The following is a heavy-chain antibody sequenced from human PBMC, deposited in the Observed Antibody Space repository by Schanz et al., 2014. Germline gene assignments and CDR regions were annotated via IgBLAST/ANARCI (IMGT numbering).Heavy chain of an antibody. Sequence: QGQLVQSGPEVKEPGAPVKVSCEASRYTFNTYGLNWVRQAPGQGLEWMGWISAYTNNTNYAQKVQGRVTMTTDTSTGTAYMELRSLRSDDTAVYYCARDRRRYCSTASCLHDNWFDPWGQGTLVIVSS. J-gene: IGHJ5*02. D-gene: IGHD2-2*01. CDR2: ISAYTNNT. V-gene: IGHV1-18*01. CDR1: RYTFNTYG. CDR3: ARDRRRYCSTASCLHDNWFDP.